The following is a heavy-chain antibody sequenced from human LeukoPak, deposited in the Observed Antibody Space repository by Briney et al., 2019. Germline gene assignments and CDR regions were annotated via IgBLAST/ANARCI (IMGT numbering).Heavy chain of an antibody. CDR1: GGSFSGYY. Sequence: PSETLSLTCAVYGGSFSGYYWSWIRQPPGKGLEWIGQINHSGSTNYSPSLKSRVTISVDPSKNQFSLMLYSVTAADTALYYCARGYDSTGYGVGEANWFDPWGQGTLVTVSS. J-gene: IGHJ5*02. V-gene: IGHV4-34*01. D-gene: IGHD3-22*01. CDR2: INHSGST. CDR3: ARGYDSTGYGVGEANWFDP.